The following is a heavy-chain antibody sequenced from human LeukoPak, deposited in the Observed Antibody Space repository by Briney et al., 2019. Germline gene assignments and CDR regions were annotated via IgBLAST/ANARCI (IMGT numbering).Heavy chain of an antibody. J-gene: IGHJ1*01. CDR1: GGSFSGYY. V-gene: IGHV4-34*01. CDR3: ARTPPPQH. Sequence: SETLSLTCAVYGGSFSGYYWSWIRQPPGKGLEWIGEINHSGSTNYNPSLKSRVTISVDTSKNQFSLKLGSVTAADTAVYYCARTPPPQHWGQGTLVTVSS. CDR2: INHSGST.